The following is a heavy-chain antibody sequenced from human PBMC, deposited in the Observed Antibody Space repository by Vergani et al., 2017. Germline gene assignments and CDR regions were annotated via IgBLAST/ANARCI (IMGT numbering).Heavy chain of an antibody. CDR1: GGTFSSSA. CDR3: ARENCSSTSCYPYWFDP. Sequence: QVQLVQSGAEVKKPGSSVKVSCKASGGTFSSSAISWVRQAPGQGLEWMGGIIPIFGTANYAQKFQGRVTITADESTSTAYMELSSLRSEDTAVYYCARENCSSTSCYPYWFDPWGQGTLVTVSS. V-gene: IGHV1-69*01. D-gene: IGHD2-2*01. CDR2: IIPIFGTA. J-gene: IGHJ5*02.